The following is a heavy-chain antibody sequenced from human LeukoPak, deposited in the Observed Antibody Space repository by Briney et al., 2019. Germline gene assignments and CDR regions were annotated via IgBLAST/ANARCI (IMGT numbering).Heavy chain of an antibody. J-gene: IGHJ5*02. Sequence: ASVKVSCKASGYTFTGYYMHWVRQAPGQGLEWMGWINPNSGGTNYAQKFQGRVTMTRDTSISTAYMELSRLRSDGTAVYYCARDLYGSGMLFDPWGQGTLVTVSS. V-gene: IGHV1-2*02. CDR1: GYTFTGYY. CDR3: ARDLYGSGMLFDP. D-gene: IGHD3-10*01. CDR2: INPNSGGT.